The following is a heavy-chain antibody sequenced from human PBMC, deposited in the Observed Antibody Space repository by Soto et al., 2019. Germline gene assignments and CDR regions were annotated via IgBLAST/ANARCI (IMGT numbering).Heavy chain of an antibody. D-gene: IGHD3-22*01. J-gene: IGHJ4*02. CDR3: ARDYYDSSGYYYNFDY. CDR2: IKQDGSEK. Sequence: GGSLRLSCAASGFTFSSYWMSWVRQAPGKGLEWVANIKQDGSEKYYVDSVKGRFTISRDNAKNSLYLQMNSLRDEDTAVYYCARDYYDSSGYYYNFDYWGQGTLVTVSS. V-gene: IGHV3-7*01. CDR1: GFTFSSYW.